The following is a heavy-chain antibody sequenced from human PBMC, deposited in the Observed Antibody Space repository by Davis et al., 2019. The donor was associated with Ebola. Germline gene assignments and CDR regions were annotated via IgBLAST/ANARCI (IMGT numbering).Heavy chain of an antibody. D-gene: IGHD2-8*02. J-gene: IGHJ4*02. CDR1: GFTFSSYS. V-gene: IGHV3-21*01. CDR2: ISSSSSYI. Sequence: GSLRLSCAASGFTFSSYSMNWVRQAPGKGLEWVSSISSSSSYIYYADSVKGRFTISRDNAKNSLYLQMNSLRAEDTAVYYCARSATVSTGRFDYWGQGTLVTVSS. CDR3: ARSATVSTGRFDY.